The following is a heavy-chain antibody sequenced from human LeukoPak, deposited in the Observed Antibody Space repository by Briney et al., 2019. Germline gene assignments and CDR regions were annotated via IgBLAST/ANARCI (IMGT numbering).Heavy chain of an antibody. Sequence: SETLSLTCSVSGGSISSDYWTWIRQVAGKGLEWIGRIYASGRLNYNPFLRSRITMSVDTSRNQFSLRLSSVTAADTAVYYCARGWAPRGEKSSFDQWGQGTLVTVFS. J-gene: IGHJ4*02. CDR2: IYASGRL. V-gene: IGHV4-4*07. CDR3: ARGWAPRGEKSSFDQ. CDR1: GGSISSDY. D-gene: IGHD3-10*01.